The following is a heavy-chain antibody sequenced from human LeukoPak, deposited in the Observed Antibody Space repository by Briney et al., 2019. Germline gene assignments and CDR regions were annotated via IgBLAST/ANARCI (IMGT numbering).Heavy chain of an antibody. CDR1: GYSISSGYY. CDR2: IYYSGST. V-gene: IGHV4-38-2*02. J-gene: IGHJ4*02. D-gene: IGHD6-13*01. Sequence: SETLSLTCTVSGYSISSGYYWGWIRQPPGKGLEWIGYIYYSGSTNYNPSLKSRVTISVDTSKNQFSLKLSSVTAADTAVYYCARGGRQLGFDYWGQGTLVTVSS. CDR3: ARGGRQLGFDY.